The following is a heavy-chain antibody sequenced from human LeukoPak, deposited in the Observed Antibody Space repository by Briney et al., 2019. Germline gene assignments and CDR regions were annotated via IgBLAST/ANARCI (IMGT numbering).Heavy chain of an antibody. CDR1: GYTFTRYD. CDR3: ARGRTDYFYYYMDV. CDR2: MNPNTGDT. Sequence: ASVKVSCKASGYTFTRYDINWVRQATGQGLEWMGWMNPNTGDTGYARSFQGRLTMTRNTSISTAYMELSSLRSEDTAVYYCARGRTDYFYYYMDVWGKGITVTVSS. V-gene: IGHV1-8*01. D-gene: IGHD1-14*01. J-gene: IGHJ6*03.